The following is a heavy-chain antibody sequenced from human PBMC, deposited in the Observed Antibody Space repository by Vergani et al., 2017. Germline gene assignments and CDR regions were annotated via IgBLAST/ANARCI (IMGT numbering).Heavy chain of an antibody. CDR1: GESITRHSYY. Sequence: QVQLQESGPGLVKPSQTLSLTCTVSGESITRHSYYWTWIRQPAGKPLEWVGHIYVDGSTYYNPSLKSRVSISLDTSKNQLSLRLTSVTAADTAVFYCVRGRYSGSSSPYYDLWGHGTLVRVSS. J-gene: IGHJ4*01. V-gene: IGHV4-61*02. CDR2: IYVDGST. CDR3: VRGRYSGSSSPYYDL. D-gene: IGHD1-26*01.